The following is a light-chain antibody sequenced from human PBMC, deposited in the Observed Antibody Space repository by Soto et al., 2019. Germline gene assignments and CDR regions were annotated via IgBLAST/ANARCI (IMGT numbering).Light chain of an antibody. V-gene: IGKV1-5*01. CDR1: QSISGW. Sequence: DIQMTQSPATLSASVGDRVIITCRASQSISGWLAWHQQKPGKAPTLLISDVSRLQSGVPSRFSGSGFGTEFTLTIGSLQPDDFATYYCQHYADYPITFGQGTDWRL. J-gene: IGKJ5*01. CDR2: DVS. CDR3: QHYADYPIT.